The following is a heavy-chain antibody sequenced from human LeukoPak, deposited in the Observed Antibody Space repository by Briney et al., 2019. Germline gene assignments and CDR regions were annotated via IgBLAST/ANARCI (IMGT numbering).Heavy chain of an antibody. Sequence: SETLSLTCTVSGYSISSGYYWSWIRQPPGQGLEWIGYIHYSGSTNYNPSLKSRVTISVDTSKNQFSLKLSSVTAADTAVYYCARCITIFGVVILNWFDPWGQGTLVTVSS. CDR1: GYSISSGYY. J-gene: IGHJ5*02. D-gene: IGHD3-3*01. CDR2: IHYSGST. V-gene: IGHV4-38-2*02. CDR3: ARCITIFGVVILNWFDP.